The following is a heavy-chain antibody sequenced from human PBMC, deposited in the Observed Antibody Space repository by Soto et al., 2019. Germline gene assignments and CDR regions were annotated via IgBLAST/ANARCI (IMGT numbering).Heavy chain of an antibody. V-gene: IGHV1-46*04. Sequence: QVQLVQSGAEVKKPGASVKVSCKASGYTFTSYYMHWVRQAPGQGLEWMGIINPSGGSTTYAQKLQGRVTRTSDTSTGTVYMELSSLRSEDTDVYYCARVGGYSYGGVDYWGQGTLVTVSS. CDR2: INPSGGST. CDR3: ARVGGYSYGGVDY. CDR1: GYTFTSYY. D-gene: IGHD5-18*01. J-gene: IGHJ4*02.